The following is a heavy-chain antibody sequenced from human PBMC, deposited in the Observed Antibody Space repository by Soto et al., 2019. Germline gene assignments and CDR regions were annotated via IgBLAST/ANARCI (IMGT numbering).Heavy chain of an antibody. J-gene: IGHJ6*02. CDR1: GFTFSSYW. D-gene: IGHD3-10*02. CDR3: ARDQTVRGVIKYYYYYGMDV. Sequence: GGSLRLSCAASGFTFSSYWMSWVRQAPGKGLEWVVNIKQDGSEKYYVDSVKGRFTISRDNAKNSLYLQMNSLRAEDTAVYYCARDQTVRGVIKYYYYYGMDVWGQGTTVTVSS. V-gene: IGHV3-7*01. CDR2: IKQDGSEK.